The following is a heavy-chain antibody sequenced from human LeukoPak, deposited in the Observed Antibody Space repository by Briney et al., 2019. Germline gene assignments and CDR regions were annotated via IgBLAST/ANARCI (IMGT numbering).Heavy chain of an antibody. Sequence: ASVKVSCKASGYSFISYGISWVRQAPGQGLEWMGWISGYNSNTNYAQKLQGRLTMTTDTSTNTAYMELRSLRSDDTAVYYCARDGPGIYYHDSMGKGHYYFMDVWGEGTTVTVSS. CDR2: ISGYNSNT. V-gene: IGHV1-18*01. D-gene: IGHD3-22*01. CDR1: GYSFISYG. J-gene: IGHJ6*03. CDR3: ARDGPGIYYHDSMGKGHYYFMDV.